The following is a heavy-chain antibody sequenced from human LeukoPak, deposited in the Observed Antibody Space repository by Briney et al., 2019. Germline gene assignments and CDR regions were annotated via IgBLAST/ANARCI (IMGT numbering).Heavy chain of an antibody. CDR2: INPSGGST. D-gene: IGHD2-15*01. Sequence: ASVKVSCKASGYTFTSYYMHWVRQAPGQGLEWMGIINPSGGSTSYAQKFQGRVTMTRDTSTSTVYMELSSLRSEDTAVYYCARHCSGGSCSEGSDPWGQGTLVTVSS. J-gene: IGHJ5*02. CDR3: ARHCSGGSCSEGSDP. CDR1: GYTFTSYY. V-gene: IGHV1-46*01.